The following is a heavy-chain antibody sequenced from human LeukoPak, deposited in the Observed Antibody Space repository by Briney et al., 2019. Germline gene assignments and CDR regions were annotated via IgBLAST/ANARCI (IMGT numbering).Heavy chain of an antibody. CDR3: AKRRYDSSGHFDS. D-gene: IGHD3-22*01. CDR1: GFTASDYS. Sequence: GGSLRLSCAASGFTASDYSMSWVRQAPGKGLEWVSAISGSGSYTDYADSVKGRFTISKDNSKNTLYTRMSSLRAEDTALYYCAKRRYDSSGHFDSWGQGTLVTVSS. V-gene: IGHV3-23*01. J-gene: IGHJ4*02. CDR2: ISGSGSYT.